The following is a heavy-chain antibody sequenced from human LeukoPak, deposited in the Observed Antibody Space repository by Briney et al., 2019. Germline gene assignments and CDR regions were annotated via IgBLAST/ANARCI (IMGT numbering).Heavy chain of an antibody. D-gene: IGHD3-9*01. J-gene: IGHJ4*02. Sequence: GGSLRLSCAASGFTFSSYARSWVRQAPGKGLEWVSAISGSGGSTYYADSVKGRFTISRDNSKNTLYLQMNSLRAEGTAVYYCAKDPVRSYYDILTGYYDYWGQGTLVTVSS. V-gene: IGHV3-23*01. CDR3: AKDPVRSYYDILTGYYDY. CDR1: GFTFSSYA. CDR2: ISGSGGST.